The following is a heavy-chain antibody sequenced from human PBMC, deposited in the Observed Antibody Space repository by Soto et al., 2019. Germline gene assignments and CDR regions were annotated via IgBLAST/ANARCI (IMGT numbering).Heavy chain of an antibody. D-gene: IGHD6-6*01. Sequence: GGSLRLSCAASGFTFSGSAMHWVRQASGKGLEWVGRIRSKANSYATAYAASVKGRFTISRDDSKNTAYLQMNSLKTEDTAVYSCRASTAATRYYYYYGLDVWGQGTTVTVSS. CDR3: RASTAATRYYYYYGLDV. J-gene: IGHJ6*02. CDR1: GFTFSGSA. CDR2: IRSKANSYAT. V-gene: IGHV3-73*01.